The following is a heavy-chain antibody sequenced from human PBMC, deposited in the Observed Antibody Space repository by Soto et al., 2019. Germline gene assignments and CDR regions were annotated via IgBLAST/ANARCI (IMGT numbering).Heavy chain of an antibody. Sequence: PGGSLRLSCAASGFTFSHAWMSWVRQAPGKGLEWVGRIKSKADGETKDYGAPVRGRFTISRDDAKDTLYLQMNSLRIEDTAVYYCCVVKRLDQYSTSGYWFDPWGPGTLVT. CDR1: GFTFSHAW. V-gene: IGHV3-15*01. D-gene: IGHD2-15*01. CDR3: CVVKRLDQYSTSGYWFDP. CDR2: IKSKADGETK. J-gene: IGHJ5*02.